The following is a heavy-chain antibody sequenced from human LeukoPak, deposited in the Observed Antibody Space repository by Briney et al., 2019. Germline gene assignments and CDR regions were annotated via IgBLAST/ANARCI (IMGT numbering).Heavy chain of an antibody. Sequence: PSETLSLTCTVSGGALSTYYWSWIRQPPGKGLECIGYIYYSGSTNYNPSLKSRVTISVDTSKNQFSLKLSSVTAADTAMYYCARGLEYSYYYMDVWGKGTTVTVSS. CDR2: IYYSGST. J-gene: IGHJ6*03. V-gene: IGHV4-59*01. D-gene: IGHD1-1*01. CDR1: GGALSTYY. CDR3: ARGLEYSYYYMDV.